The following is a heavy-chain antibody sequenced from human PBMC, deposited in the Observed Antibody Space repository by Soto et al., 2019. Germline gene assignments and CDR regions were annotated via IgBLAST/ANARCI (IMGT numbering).Heavy chain of an antibody. Sequence: GESLKISCDGSGYSFTIYCIGLVRQMPGKGLEWMGIIYPGDSDTRYSPSFQGQVTISADKSISTAYLQWSSLKASDTAMYYCARWDGRSSSVHFDYWGQGTLVTVSS. V-gene: IGHV5-51*01. CDR3: ARWDGRSSSVHFDY. D-gene: IGHD6-6*01. CDR2: IYPGDSDT. J-gene: IGHJ4*02. CDR1: GYSFTIYC.